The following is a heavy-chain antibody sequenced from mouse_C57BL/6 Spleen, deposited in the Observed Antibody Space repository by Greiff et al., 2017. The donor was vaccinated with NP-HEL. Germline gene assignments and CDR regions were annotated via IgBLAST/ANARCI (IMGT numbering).Heavy chain of an antibody. CDR1: GYTFTDYY. D-gene: IGHD2-4*01. J-gene: IGHJ2*01. V-gene: IGHV1-26*01. CDR2: INPNNGGT. CDR3: ARWSYDYDEGYYFDY. Sequence: VQLQQSGPELVKPGASVKISCKASGYTFTDYYMNWVKQSHGKSLEWIGDINPNNGGTSYNQKFKGKATLTVDKSSSTAYMELRSLTSEDSAVYYCARWSYDYDEGYYFDYWGQGTTLTVSS.